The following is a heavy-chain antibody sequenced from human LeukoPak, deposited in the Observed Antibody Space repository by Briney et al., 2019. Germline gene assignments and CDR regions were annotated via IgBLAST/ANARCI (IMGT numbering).Heavy chain of an antibody. CDR3: ARPDEDRGYSYGYNY. D-gene: IGHD5-18*01. V-gene: IGHV1-69*13. CDR1: GYTFIDYY. J-gene: IGHJ4*02. CDR2: IIPIFGTA. Sequence: ASVKVSCKTSGYTFIDYYVHWIRQAPGQGLEWMGGIIPIFGTANYAQKFQGRVTITADESTSTAYMELSSLRSEDTAVYYCARPDEDRGYSYGYNYWGQGTLVTVSS.